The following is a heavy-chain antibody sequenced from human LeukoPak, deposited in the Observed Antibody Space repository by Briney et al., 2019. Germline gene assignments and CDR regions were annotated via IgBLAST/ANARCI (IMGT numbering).Heavy chain of an antibody. D-gene: IGHD1-26*01. CDR2: IRYDGSNK. V-gene: IGHV3-30*02. Sequence: GGSLRLSCAASGFTFSSYGMHWVRQAPGKGLEWVAFIRYDGSNKYYADSVKGRFTISRDNSKNTLYLQMNSLRAEDTAVYYCARGSIVGVSLFDYWGQGTLVTVSS. J-gene: IGHJ4*02. CDR3: ARGSIVGVSLFDY. CDR1: GFTFSSYG.